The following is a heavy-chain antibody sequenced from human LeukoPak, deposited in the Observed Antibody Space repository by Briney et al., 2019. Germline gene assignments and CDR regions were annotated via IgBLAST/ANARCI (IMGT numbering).Heavy chain of an antibody. CDR1: GYTFTGYY. Sequence: GASVKVSCKASGYTFTGYYMHLVRQAPGQGLEWLGWINPNSGGTNNAQKFQGRVTMTRHTSISKAYMELSRLRSDDTAVYYCARWAGYYGSGDTYYYGMDVWGQGNTVTVSS. V-gene: IGHV1-2*02. CDR3: ARWAGYYGSGDTYYYGMDV. J-gene: IGHJ6*02. D-gene: IGHD3-10*01. CDR2: INPNSGGT.